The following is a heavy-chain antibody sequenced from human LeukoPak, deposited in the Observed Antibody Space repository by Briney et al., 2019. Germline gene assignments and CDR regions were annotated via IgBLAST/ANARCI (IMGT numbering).Heavy chain of an antibody. V-gene: IGHV4-34*01. Sequence: SETLSLTCAVYGESFSGYYWSWIRQPPGKGLEWIGEINHSGSTNYNPSLKSRVTISVDTSKNQFSLKLSSVTAADTAVYYCARGYNYGDYNWFDPWGQGTLVTVSS. CDR3: ARGYNYGDYNWFDP. CDR1: GESFSGYY. CDR2: INHSGST. D-gene: IGHD4-17*01. J-gene: IGHJ5*02.